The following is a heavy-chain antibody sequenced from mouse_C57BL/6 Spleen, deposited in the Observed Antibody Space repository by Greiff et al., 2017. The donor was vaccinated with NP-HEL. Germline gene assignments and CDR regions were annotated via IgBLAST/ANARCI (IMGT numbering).Heavy chain of an antibody. CDR3: AKEDYDYDGYFDV. Sequence: VQLQQSGPGLVQPSQSLSITCTVSGFSLTSYGVHWVRQSPGKGLEWLGVIWRGGSTDYNAAFMSRLSITKDNSKSQVFFKMNSLQADDTAIYYCAKEDYDYDGYFDVWGTGTTVTVSS. CDR2: IWRGGST. J-gene: IGHJ1*03. V-gene: IGHV2-5*01. D-gene: IGHD2-4*01. CDR1: GFSLTSYG.